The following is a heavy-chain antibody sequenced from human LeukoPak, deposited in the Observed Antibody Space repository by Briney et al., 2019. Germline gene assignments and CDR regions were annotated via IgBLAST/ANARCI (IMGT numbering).Heavy chain of an antibody. CDR3: AKDLGYCSSTSCRDFDY. J-gene: IGHJ4*02. V-gene: IGHV3-30*02. CDR2: IRYDGSNK. D-gene: IGHD2-2*01. CDR1: GFTFRDYY. Sequence: SGGSLRLSCAASGFTFRDYYMGWIRQAPGKGLEWVAFIRYDGSNKYYADSVKGRFTISRDNSKNTLYLQMNSLRAEDTAVYYCAKDLGYCSSTSCRDFDYWGQGTLVTVSS.